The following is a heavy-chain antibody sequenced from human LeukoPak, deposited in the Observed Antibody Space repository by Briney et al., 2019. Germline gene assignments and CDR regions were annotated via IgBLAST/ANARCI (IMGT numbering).Heavy chain of an antibody. CDR2: IYYSGTT. J-gene: IGHJ5*02. D-gene: IGHD6-13*01. CDR3: ARVAAARTRCFDP. Sequence: SETLSLTCTVSGGSISSTSYHWGWSRQPPGKGLDWIGTIYYSGTTYYNPSLKSRVTISVDTSKNQFSLKLSSVIAADTAVYYCARVAAARTRCFDPWGQGTLVTVSS. V-gene: IGHV4-39*01. CDR1: GGSISSTSYH.